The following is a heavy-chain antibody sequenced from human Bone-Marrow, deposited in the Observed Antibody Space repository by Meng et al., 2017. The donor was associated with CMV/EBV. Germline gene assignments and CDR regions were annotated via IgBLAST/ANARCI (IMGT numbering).Heavy chain of an antibody. CDR2: ISGYNGDT. D-gene: IGHD5-24*01. V-gene: IGHV1-18*01. J-gene: IGHJ4*02. CDR3: ARSVEMATIYDY. CDR1: GYVFTTYG. Sequence: ASVKVSCKASGYVFTTYGITWLRQAPGQRLECMGWISGYNGDTDYAQKLQGRFTMTRDTSTSTAYMELRSLRSDDTAVYYCARSVEMATIYDYWGQGTRVTGSS.